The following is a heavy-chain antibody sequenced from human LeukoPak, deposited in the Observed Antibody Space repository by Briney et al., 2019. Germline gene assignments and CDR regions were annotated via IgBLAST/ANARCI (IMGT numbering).Heavy chain of an antibody. CDR2: INEDGSET. Sequence: GGSLRLSCAASGFTFRSYWMTWVRQAPGKGLERVAKINEDGSETDYVDSVKGRFTISRDNAKNSLYLQMNSLRAEDTAVYYCARAPIRYCSSTSCRPHGAFDIWGQGTMVTVSS. CDR3: ARAPIRYCSSTSCRPHGAFDI. V-gene: IGHV3-7*01. D-gene: IGHD2-2*01. J-gene: IGHJ3*02. CDR1: GFTFRSYW.